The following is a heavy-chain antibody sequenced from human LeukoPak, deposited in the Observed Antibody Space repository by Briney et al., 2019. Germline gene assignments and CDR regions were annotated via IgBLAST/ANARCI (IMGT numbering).Heavy chain of an antibody. D-gene: IGHD3-10*01. V-gene: IGHV3-21*01. J-gene: IGHJ4*02. CDR1: GFTFTTYS. Sequence: GGSLRLSCAASGFTFTTYSMNWVRQAPGKGLEWVSSISSSSSYIYYADSVKGRFTISRDNSKNTLYLQMNSLRAEDTAVYYCAKDLGSGSYLDYWGQGTLVTVSS. CDR3: AKDLGSGSYLDY. CDR2: ISSSSSYI.